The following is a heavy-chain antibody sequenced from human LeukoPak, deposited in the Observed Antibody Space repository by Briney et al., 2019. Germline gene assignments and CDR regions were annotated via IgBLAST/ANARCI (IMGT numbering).Heavy chain of an antibody. CDR1: GGSFSGYY. CDR2: IYYSGST. CDR3: ARGLAGSYYVLYYYMDV. V-gene: IGHV4-59*01. D-gene: IGHD1-26*01. J-gene: IGHJ6*03. Sequence: SERLSLTCAVYGGSFSGYYWSWIRQPPGKGLEWIGYIYYSGSTNYNPSLKSRVTISVDTSKNQFSLKLSSVTAADTAVYYCARGLAGSYYVLYYYMDVWGKGTTVTVSS.